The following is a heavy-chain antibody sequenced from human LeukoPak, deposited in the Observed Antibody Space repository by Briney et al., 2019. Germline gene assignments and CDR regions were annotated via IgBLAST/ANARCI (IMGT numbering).Heavy chain of an antibody. Sequence: ASVQVSCKASGYTFTDYYIHWVRQAPGQGLEWMGWINPDSGGTNSAQKFQGRVTMTRDTSISTAYMELSRLRSDDTAVYYCARVGPLYYGDWEIDYWGQGTLVTVSS. CDR1: GYTFTDYY. CDR2: INPDSGGT. CDR3: ARVGPLYYGDWEIDY. V-gene: IGHV1-2*02. D-gene: IGHD4-17*01. J-gene: IGHJ4*02.